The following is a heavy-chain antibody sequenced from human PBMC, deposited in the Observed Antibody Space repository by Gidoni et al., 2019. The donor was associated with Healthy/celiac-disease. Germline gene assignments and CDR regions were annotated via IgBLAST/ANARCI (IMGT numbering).Heavy chain of an antibody. CDR3: ARARGGGLGELYCWFDP. CDR1: GYTFTSYG. Sequence: QSGAEVKKPGASVKVSCKASGYTFTSYGISWVRQAPGQGLEWMGGISAYNGNTNYAQKLQGRVTMTTDTSTSTAYMELGSLRSDDTAVYYCARARGGGLGELYCWFDPWGQGTLVTVSS. V-gene: IGHV1-18*04. D-gene: IGHD3-16*01. J-gene: IGHJ5*02. CDR2: ISAYNGNT.